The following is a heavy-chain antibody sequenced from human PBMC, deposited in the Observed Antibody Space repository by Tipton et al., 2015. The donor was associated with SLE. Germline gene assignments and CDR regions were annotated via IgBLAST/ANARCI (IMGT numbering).Heavy chain of an antibody. J-gene: IGHJ3*02. Sequence: TLSLTCTVSGGSISSGSYYWSWFRQSAGKGLEWIGRIYTSGSTNYNPSLKSRVTISVDTSKNQFSLKLSSVTAADTAVYYCASGGSDADAFDIWGQGTMVTVSS. CDR2: IYTSGST. CDR3: ASGGSDADAFDI. V-gene: IGHV4-61*02. D-gene: IGHD1-26*01. CDR1: GGSISSGSYY.